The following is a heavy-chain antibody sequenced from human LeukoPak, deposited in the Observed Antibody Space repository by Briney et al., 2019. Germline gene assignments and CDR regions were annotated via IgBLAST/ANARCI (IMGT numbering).Heavy chain of an antibody. D-gene: IGHD6-13*01. CDR3: ARGVYIAAAQYRY. CDR2: IYYSGTT. CDR1: GGSISSYY. Sequence: SETLSLTCTVSGGSISSYYWSWIRQPPGKGLEWIGYIYYSGTTNYNPSLKSRVTISVDTSKNQFSLKLSSVTAADTAVYYCARGVYIAAAQYRYGAQETLVSVST. J-gene: IGHJ4*02. V-gene: IGHV4-59*01.